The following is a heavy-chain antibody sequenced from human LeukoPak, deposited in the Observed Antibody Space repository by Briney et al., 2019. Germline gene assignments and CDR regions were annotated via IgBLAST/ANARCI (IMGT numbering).Heavy chain of an antibody. Sequence: GGSLRLSCAASGFTFSSYSMNWVRQAPGKGLEWVSSISSSSSYIYYADSVKGRFTISRDNAKNSLYLQMNSLRAEDTAVYYCAGYSSGWAPFDYWGQGTLVTVSS. J-gene: IGHJ4*02. V-gene: IGHV3-21*01. CDR2: ISSSSSYI. CDR1: GFTFSSYS. D-gene: IGHD6-19*01. CDR3: AGYSSGWAPFDY.